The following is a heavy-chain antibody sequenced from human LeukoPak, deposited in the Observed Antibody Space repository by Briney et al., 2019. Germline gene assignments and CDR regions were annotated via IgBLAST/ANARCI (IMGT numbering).Heavy chain of an antibody. J-gene: IGHJ4*02. V-gene: IGHV1-69*04. CDR2: IIPILGIA. D-gene: IGHD3-22*01. Sequence: SVKVSCKASGGTFSSYAISWVRQAPGQGLEWMGRIIPILGIANYAQKFQGRVTITADKSTSTAYMELSSLRSEDTAVYYCASIPHSSGYYRNYYFDYWGQGTLVTVSS. CDR1: GGTFSSYA. CDR3: ASIPHSSGYYRNYYFDY.